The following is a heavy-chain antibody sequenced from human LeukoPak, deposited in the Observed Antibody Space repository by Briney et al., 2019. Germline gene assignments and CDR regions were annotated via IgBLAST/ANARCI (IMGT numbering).Heavy chain of an antibody. J-gene: IGHJ4*02. CDR3: ASHIVGATVFDY. CDR2: IKQDGSEK. Sequence: GSLRLSCAASGFTFSSYWMSWVRQAPGKELEWVANIKQDGSEKYYVDSVKGRFTISRDNAKNSLYLQMNSLRAEDTAVYYCASHIVGATVFDYWGQGTLVTVSS. D-gene: IGHD1-26*01. CDR1: GFTFSSYW. V-gene: IGHV3-7*01.